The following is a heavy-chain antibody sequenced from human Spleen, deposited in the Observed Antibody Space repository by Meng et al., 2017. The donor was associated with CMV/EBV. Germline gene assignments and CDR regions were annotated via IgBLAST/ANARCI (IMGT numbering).Heavy chain of an antibody. J-gene: IGHJ5*02. D-gene: IGHD4-23*01. CDR3: AYESDYGGDSILWFDP. V-gene: IGHV1-2*02. CDR1: FTPSGYY. CDR2: NRPETGGT. Sequence: FTPSGYYILGVRQATGHGREWMGCNRPETGGTKYAQKFQGRVTMTGETSFRSAYMDLSRLRSDDTAVYYCAYESDYGGDSILWFDPWGQGTLVTVSS.